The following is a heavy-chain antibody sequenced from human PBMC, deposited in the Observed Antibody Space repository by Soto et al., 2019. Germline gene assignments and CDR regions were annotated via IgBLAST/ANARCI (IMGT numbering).Heavy chain of an antibody. J-gene: IGHJ4*02. D-gene: IGHD7-27*01. CDR2: IYHGGST. CDR3: AGGLSGDKVDY. V-gene: IGHV4-30-4*01. Sequence: QVQLQESGPGLVEPSQTLSLTCTVSGGSISSGDYFWSWIRQPPGEGLEWIGHIYHGGSTYNNPCLKTRVTISVDTSKNQFSLNLNSVTAADTAVYYCAGGLSGDKVDYWGQGTLVTVSS. CDR1: GGSISSGDYF.